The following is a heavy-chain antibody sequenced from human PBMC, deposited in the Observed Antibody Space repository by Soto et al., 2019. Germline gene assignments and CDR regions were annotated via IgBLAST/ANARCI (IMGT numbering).Heavy chain of an antibody. CDR2: ISDSGGRT. V-gene: IGHV3-23*01. Sequence: GGSLRLSCEASGFTFSNYAMSWVRQAPGKGLEWVSAISDSGGRTYYADSVKGRFTMSRDNSKTTLYLQMNSLRAEDTAVYYCAKDRVPSEYCTNGVCPYYFDYWGQGALVTVSS. CDR3: AKDRVPSEYCTNGVCPYYFDY. D-gene: IGHD2-8*01. CDR1: GFTFSNYA. J-gene: IGHJ4*02.